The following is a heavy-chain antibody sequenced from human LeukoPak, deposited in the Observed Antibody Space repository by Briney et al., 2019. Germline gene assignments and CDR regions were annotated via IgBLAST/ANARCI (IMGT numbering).Heavy chain of an antibody. CDR2: IYYSGST. D-gene: IGHD2-2*01. V-gene: IGHV4-30-4*08. CDR3: ASSRHCSSTSCHLRDY. CDR1: GGSISSGDYY. Sequence: SETLSLTCTVSGGSISSGDYYWSWIRQPPGKGLEWIGYIYYSGSTYYNPSLKSRVTISVDTSKNQFSLKLSSVTAADTAVYYCASSRHCSSTSCHLRDYWGQGTLVTVSS. J-gene: IGHJ4*02.